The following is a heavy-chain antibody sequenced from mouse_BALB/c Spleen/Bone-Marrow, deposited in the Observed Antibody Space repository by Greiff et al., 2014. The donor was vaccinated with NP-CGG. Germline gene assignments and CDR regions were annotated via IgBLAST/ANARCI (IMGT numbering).Heavy chain of an antibody. CDR3: ARSRGYYDYWYFDV. Sequence: VQLVESGAELVKPGASVKLSCKASGYTFTSYWMHWVKQRPGQGLEWIGEIDPSDSYTNYNQKFKGKATLTVDKSSSTAYMQLSSLTSEDSAVYYCARSRGYYDYWYFDVWGAGTTVTVSS. CDR1: GYTFTSYW. CDR2: IDPSDSYT. D-gene: IGHD2-4*01. V-gene: IGHV1-69*02. J-gene: IGHJ1*01.